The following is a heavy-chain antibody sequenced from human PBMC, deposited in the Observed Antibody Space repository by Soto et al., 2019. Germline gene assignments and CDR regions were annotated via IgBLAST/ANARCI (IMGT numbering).Heavy chain of an antibody. V-gene: IGHV1-3*01. Sequence: ASVKVSCKASGYTFTSYAMHWVRQAPGQRLEWMGWINAGNGNTKYSQKFQGRVTITRDTSASTAYMELSSLRSEDTAVYYCARDMAYCGGDCYFLSYDFDIWGQGTMVTVAS. CDR1: GYTFTSYA. D-gene: IGHD2-21*02. CDR2: INAGNGNT. J-gene: IGHJ3*02. CDR3: ARDMAYCGGDCYFLSYDFDI.